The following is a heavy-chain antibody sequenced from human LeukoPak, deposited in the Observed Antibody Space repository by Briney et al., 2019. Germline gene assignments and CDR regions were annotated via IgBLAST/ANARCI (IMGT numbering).Heavy chain of an antibody. CDR2: IYPGDSDT. D-gene: IGHD1-26*01. V-gene: IGHV5-51*01. Sequence: GESLKISCKGSGYSFTNYWIAWVRQMPGKGLEWMGIIYPGDSDTRYSPSFQGQVTISADKSISTAYLQWSSLKASDTAMYYCARHKSSYGLDFLAGYYYYMDVWGKGTTVTVSS. CDR1: GYSFTNYW. J-gene: IGHJ6*03. CDR3: ARHKSSYGLDFLAGYYYYMDV.